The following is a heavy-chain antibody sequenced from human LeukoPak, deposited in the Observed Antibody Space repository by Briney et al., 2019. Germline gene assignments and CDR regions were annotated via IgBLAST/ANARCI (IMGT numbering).Heavy chain of an antibody. Sequence: SETLSLTCTVSGGSISSSSYYWGWIRQPPGKGLEWIGSIYYSGSTYYKPSLKSRVTISVDTSKNQFPLKLSSVTAADTAVYYCARATVAGTWWFDPWGQGTLVTVSS. CDR3: ARATVAGTWWFDP. CDR1: GGSISSSSYY. V-gene: IGHV4-39*06. CDR2: IYYSGST. J-gene: IGHJ5*02. D-gene: IGHD6-19*01.